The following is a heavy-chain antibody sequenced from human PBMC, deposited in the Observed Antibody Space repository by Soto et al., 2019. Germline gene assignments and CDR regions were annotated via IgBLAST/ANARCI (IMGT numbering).Heavy chain of an antibody. D-gene: IGHD2-21*01. Sequence: PGGSLRLSCAASGFTFSSYGMHWVRQAPGKGLEWVTGILYDGSDKYYADSVKGRFTISRENSKNTLYLQMNSLRTEDSAVYYCPKAGGGFCDFVDHWGHGTPVPVSS. CDR3: PKAGGGFCDFVDH. V-gene: IGHV3-30*18. CDR2: ILYDGSDK. CDR1: GFTFSSYG. J-gene: IGHJ4*01.